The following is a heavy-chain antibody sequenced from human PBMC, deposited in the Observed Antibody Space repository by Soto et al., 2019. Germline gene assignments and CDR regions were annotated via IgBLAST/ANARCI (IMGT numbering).Heavy chain of an antibody. CDR2: IWYDGGNK. J-gene: IGHJ6*02. CDR1: GFTFSSYG. V-gene: IGHV3-33*01. D-gene: IGHD2-2*02. CDR3: ARDLRIVVVPAAILDVGMDV. Sequence: PGGSLRLSCAASGFTFSSYGMHWVRQAPGKGLEWVAVIWYDGGNKYYADSVKGRFTISRDNSKNTLYLQMNSLRAEDTAVYYCARDLRIVVVPAAILDVGMDVWGQGTTVTAP.